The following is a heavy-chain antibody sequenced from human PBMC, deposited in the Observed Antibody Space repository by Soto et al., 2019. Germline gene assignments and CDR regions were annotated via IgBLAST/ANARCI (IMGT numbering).Heavy chain of an antibody. J-gene: IGHJ4*02. V-gene: IGHV1-18*01. D-gene: IGHD3-9*01. CDR3: ATGRRKYDILTGSLGY. CDR1: GYTFTSYG. Sequence: ASVKVSCKASGYTFTSYGISWVRQAPGQGLEWMGWISAYNGNTNYAQKLQGRVTMTTDTSTSTAYMELRSLRAEDTAVYYCATGRRKYDILTGSLGYWGQGTLVTVSS. CDR2: ISAYNGNT.